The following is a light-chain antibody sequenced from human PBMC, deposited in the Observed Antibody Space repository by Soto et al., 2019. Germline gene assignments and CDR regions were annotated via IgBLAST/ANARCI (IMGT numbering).Light chain of an antibody. CDR1: QDIIYY. V-gene: IGKV1-33*01. J-gene: IGKJ4*01. CDR2: DAS. Sequence: DIQMTQSPSSLSASVGDRVTITCQASQDIIYYLNWYQQKPGRAPKLLIYDASNLEEGVPSRFSRSGSGTVYTFTISRLQPEDVATYYCQQYDNLPLTFGGGTKVEI. CDR3: QQYDNLPLT.